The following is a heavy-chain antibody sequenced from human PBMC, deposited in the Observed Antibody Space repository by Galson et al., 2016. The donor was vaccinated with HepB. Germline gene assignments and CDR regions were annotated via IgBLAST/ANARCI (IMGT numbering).Heavy chain of an antibody. CDR1: GYIFTDYY. V-gene: IGHV1-2*06. CDR3: AKEVGYRNTWYPFDY. D-gene: IGHD6-13*01. J-gene: IGHJ4*02. Sequence: SVKVSCKASGYIFTDYYMHWVRQAPGQGLEWMGRINPRSGVTSYAQESEGRVTMTRDTSITTFYMDLSGLRSDDTAVYYCAKEVGYRNTWYPFDYWGQGSLVTVSS. CDR2: INPRSGVT.